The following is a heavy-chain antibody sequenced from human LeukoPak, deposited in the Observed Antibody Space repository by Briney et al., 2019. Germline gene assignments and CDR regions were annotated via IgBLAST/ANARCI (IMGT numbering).Heavy chain of an antibody. CDR1: GYTFTSYY. J-gene: IGHJ4*02. CDR2: INPSGGST. V-gene: IGHV1-46*01. D-gene: IGHD6-19*01. CDR3: ARDRDIAVAGTGLDY. Sequence: ASVKVSCKASGYTFTSYYMHWVRQAPGQGLEWMGIINPSGGSTSYAQKFQGRVTMTRDMSTSTVYMELSSLRSEDTAVYYCARDRDIAVAGTGLDYWGQGTLVAVSS.